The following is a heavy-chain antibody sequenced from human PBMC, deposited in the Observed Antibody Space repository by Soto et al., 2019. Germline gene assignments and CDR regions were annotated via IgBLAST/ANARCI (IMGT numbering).Heavy chain of an antibody. D-gene: IGHD3-9*01. Sequence: ASVKVSCKASGYTFTSYGISWVRQAPGQGLEWMGWISAYNGNTNYAQKLQGRVTMTTDTSTSTAYVELRSLRSDDTAVYYCARVGYDILTGYYETHALDVWGQGTTVTVSS. J-gene: IGHJ6*02. V-gene: IGHV1-18*01. CDR2: ISAYNGNT. CDR3: ARVGYDILTGYYETHALDV. CDR1: GYTFTSYG.